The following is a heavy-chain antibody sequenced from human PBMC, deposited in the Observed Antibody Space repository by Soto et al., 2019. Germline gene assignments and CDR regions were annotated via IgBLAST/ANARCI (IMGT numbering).Heavy chain of an antibody. CDR3: AKATGGYFDY. D-gene: IGHD4-4*01. CDR2: INSDGSST. Sequence: GGSLRLSCAASGFTLNSYWMHWVRQAPGKGLVWVSRINSDGSSTSYADSVKGRFTISRDNAKNTLYLQMNSLRAEDTAVYYCAKATGGYFDYWGQGTLVTVSS. J-gene: IGHJ4*02. CDR1: GFTLNSYW. V-gene: IGHV3-74*01.